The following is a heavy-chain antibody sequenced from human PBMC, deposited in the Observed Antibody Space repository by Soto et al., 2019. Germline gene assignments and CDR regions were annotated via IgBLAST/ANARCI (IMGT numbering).Heavy chain of an antibody. CDR3: ARAINCDFWSDSQSGYYFDY. J-gene: IGHJ4*02. V-gene: IGHV4-61*01. Sequence: QVQLQESGPGLLKPSETLSLTCTVSGGSVSSGSYYWSWIRQPPGKGLEGIAYMSYGGTTNYNPSLRSRVTISVDTSKKQFYLNLSSVTAADTAVYYCARAINCDFWSDSQSGYYFDYWGQGALVTVSS. CDR1: GGSVSSGSYY. D-gene: IGHD3-3*01. CDR2: MSYGGTT.